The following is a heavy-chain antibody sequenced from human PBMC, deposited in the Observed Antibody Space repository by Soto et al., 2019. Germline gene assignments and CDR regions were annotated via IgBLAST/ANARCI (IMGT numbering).Heavy chain of an antibody. CDR3: ATVRAARPRYYYYYGMDV. V-gene: IGHV1-24*01. J-gene: IGHJ6*02. CDR1: GYTLTELS. D-gene: IGHD6-6*01. CDR2: FDPEDGET. Sequence: ASVNVSCKLSGYTLTELSIHWVRQAPGKGLEWMGGFDPEDGETIYAQKFQGRVTMTEDTSTDTAYMELSSLRSEDTAVYYRATVRAARPRYYYYYGMDVWGQGTTVTVSS.